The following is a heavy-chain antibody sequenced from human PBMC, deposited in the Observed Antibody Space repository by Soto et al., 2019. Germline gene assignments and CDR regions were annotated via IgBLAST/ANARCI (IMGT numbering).Heavy chain of an antibody. V-gene: IGHV1-69*02. CDR3: ARVSSAGYFDY. CDR2: IIPILGIA. J-gene: IGHJ4*02. CDR1: GGTFSSYT. Sequence: QVQLVQSGAEVKKPGSPVKVSCKASGGTFSSYTISWVRQAPGQGLEWMGRIIPILGIANYAQKFQGRVTITADKSTSTAYMELSSLRSEDTAVYYCARVSSAGYFDYWGQGTLVTVSS. D-gene: IGHD6-13*01.